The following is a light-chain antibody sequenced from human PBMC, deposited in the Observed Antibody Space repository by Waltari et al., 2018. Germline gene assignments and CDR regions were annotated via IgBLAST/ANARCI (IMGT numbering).Light chain of an antibody. CDR1: QNIYNF. CDR3: QQYGLT. Sequence: DIQITQSPSPLSASVGDRVTITCQASQNIYNFLNWYQQKPGKVPKLLIYDASNLETGVPSRFSGSGFGTDFTFTITSLQPEDIATYYCQQYGLTFGGGTKVEIK. J-gene: IGKJ4*01. CDR2: DAS. V-gene: IGKV1-33*01.